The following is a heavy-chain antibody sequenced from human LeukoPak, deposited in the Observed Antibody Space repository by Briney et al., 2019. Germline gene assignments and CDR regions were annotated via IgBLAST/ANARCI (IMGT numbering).Heavy chain of an antibody. V-gene: IGHV4-39*01. Sequence: SETLSLTCAVSGASISGSGYYLGWIRQPPGKGLEWIGNIYYTGSTYYNASLQSRVTISIDMSKNQFSLRLSSVTAADTAMYYCVKSGGYGLIGYWGQGTLVTVSS. CDR3: VKSGGYGLIGY. CDR2: IYYTGST. J-gene: IGHJ4*02. CDR1: GASISGSGYY. D-gene: IGHD6-19*01.